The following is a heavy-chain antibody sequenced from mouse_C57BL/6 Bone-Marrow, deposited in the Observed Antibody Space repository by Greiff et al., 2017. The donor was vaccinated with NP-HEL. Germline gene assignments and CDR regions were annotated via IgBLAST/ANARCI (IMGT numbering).Heavy chain of an antibody. CDR2: IDPEDGDT. J-gene: IGHJ2*01. V-gene: IGHV14-1*01. CDR3: TTGGVVDF. CDR1: GFTITDYY. Sequence: VQLKESGAELVRPGASVKLSCTASGFTITDYYMHWVKQRPEQGLEWIGRIDPEDGDTDYVPKFQGKATLTADTSSNTAYLQLSSLTSEDTAVYYCTTGGVVDFEGQGTTLTVTA.